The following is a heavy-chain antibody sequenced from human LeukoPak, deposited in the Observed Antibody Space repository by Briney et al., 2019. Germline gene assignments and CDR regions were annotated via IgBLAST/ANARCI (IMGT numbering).Heavy chain of an antibody. CDR2: IRGSGGST. J-gene: IGHJ6*02. Sequence: GGSLRLSCATSGFTFRIYAMSWVRQAPGKGLEWVSAIRGSGGSTYYADSVKGRFTISRDKYKNARYLQMTRLRTEDTAVYYCAKLWFGDRNGMDVWGQGTTVTVSS. V-gene: IGHV3-23*01. CDR1: GFTFRIYA. CDR3: AKLWFGDRNGMDV. D-gene: IGHD3-10*01.